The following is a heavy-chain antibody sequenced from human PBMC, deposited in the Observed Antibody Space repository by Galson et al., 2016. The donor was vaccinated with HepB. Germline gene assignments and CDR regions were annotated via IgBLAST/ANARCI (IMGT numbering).Heavy chain of an antibody. Sequence: ETLSLTCAVSGVSITSHDWWSWVRQPPGQGLEWIGQIFHSGRVNYTPSLASRVTISIDTSNNHFSLRLTSVTAADTALYYCARQYWGGPSDYWGQGTLVTVSS. D-gene: IGHD2/OR15-2a*01. CDR1: GVSITSHDW. CDR2: IFHSGRV. V-gene: IGHV4-4*02. CDR3: ARQYWGGPSDY. J-gene: IGHJ4*02.